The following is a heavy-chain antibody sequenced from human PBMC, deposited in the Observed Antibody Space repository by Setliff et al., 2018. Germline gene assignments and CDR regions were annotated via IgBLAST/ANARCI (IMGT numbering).Heavy chain of an antibody. CDR2: IIPIFDTT. V-gene: IGHV1-69*05. J-gene: IGHJ6*03. Sequence: SVKVSCKASGGTFKNYGISWVRQAPGQGLEWMGGIIPIFDTTNYAQKFQGRATIITDESTSTAYMELSSLRSEDTAVYYCAREGVDSRSSTDYRYYMDVWGKGTTVTVSS. CDR3: AREGVDSRSSTDYRYYMDV. CDR1: GGTFKNYG. D-gene: IGHD6-6*01.